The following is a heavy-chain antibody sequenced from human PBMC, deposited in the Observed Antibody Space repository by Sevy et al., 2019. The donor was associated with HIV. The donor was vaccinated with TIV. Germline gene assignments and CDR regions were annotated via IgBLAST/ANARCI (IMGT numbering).Heavy chain of an antibody. Sequence: GGSLRLSCAASGFTFSNSGMHWVRQSPGKGLEWVSAISGSGGSTYYADSVKGRFTISRDNSKNTLYLQMNSLRAEDTAVYYCAKTVSGELSYYFDYWGQGTLVTVSS. D-gene: IGHD1-26*01. CDR2: ISGSGGST. CDR3: AKTVSGELSYYFDY. J-gene: IGHJ4*02. CDR1: GFTFSNSG. V-gene: IGHV3-23*01.